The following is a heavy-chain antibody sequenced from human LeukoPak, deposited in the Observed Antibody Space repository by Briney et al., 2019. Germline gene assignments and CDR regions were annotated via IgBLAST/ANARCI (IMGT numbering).Heavy chain of an antibody. CDR1: GFTFSSYA. CDR2: ISYDGSNK. Sequence: GSLRLSCAASGFTFSSYAMHWVRQAPGKGLEWVAVISYDGSNKYYADSVKGRFTISRDNSKNTLYLQMNSLRAEDTAVYYCAKALYGSGTYWGQGTLVTVSS. J-gene: IGHJ4*02. CDR3: AKALYGSGTY. D-gene: IGHD3-10*01. V-gene: IGHV3-30*04.